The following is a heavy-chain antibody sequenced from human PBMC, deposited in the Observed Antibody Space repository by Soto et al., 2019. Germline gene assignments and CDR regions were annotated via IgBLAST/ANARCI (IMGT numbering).Heavy chain of an antibody. CDR3: TTTEKSITIFGVVITYYFDY. V-gene: IGHV1-69*13. D-gene: IGHD3-3*01. CDR1: GGTFSSYA. J-gene: IGHJ4*02. Sequence: SVKVSCKASGGTFSSYAISWVRQAPGQGLEWMGGIIPIFGTANYAQKFQGRVTITADESTSTAYMELSSLRSEDTAVYYCTTTEKSITIFGVVITYYFDYWGQGTLVTVSS. CDR2: IIPIFGTA.